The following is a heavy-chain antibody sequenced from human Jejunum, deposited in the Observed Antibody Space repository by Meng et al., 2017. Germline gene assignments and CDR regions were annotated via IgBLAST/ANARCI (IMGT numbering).Heavy chain of an antibody. CDR2: IKSDGSST. D-gene: IGHD3-16*02. CDR3: SRDSFDYVWGSYRYRGGLDY. J-gene: IGHJ4*02. V-gene: IGHV3-74*01. CDR1: GFTFSNSW. Sequence: EVQLVESGGGLVQPGGSLRLSCAASGFTFSNSWMHWVRQAPGKGLVWVSRIKSDGSSTSYADSVKGRFTISRDNAKNTPYLQMNSLRAEDTAVYYCSRDSFDYVWGSYRYRGGLDYWGQGTLVTVSS.